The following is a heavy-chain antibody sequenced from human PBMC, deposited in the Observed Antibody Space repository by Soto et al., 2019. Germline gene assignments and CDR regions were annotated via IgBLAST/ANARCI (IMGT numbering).Heavy chain of an antibody. D-gene: IGHD2-8*01. CDR2: NSAYNGNT. Sequence: ASVKVSCKASGYTFTSYCISWVRQAPGQGLERMGWNSAYNGNTYYAQKLQGRVTMTTDTSTSTAYMELSSLRSDDTAVYHCARDSDAVNYYYYGMDVWGQGTTVTAP. CDR3: ARDSDAVNYYYYGMDV. J-gene: IGHJ6*02. V-gene: IGHV1-18*01. CDR1: GYTFTSYC.